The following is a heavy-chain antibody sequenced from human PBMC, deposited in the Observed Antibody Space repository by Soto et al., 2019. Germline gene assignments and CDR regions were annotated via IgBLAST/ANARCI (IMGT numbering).Heavy chain of an antibody. D-gene: IGHD3-22*01. Sequence: PSETLSLTCTVSDGSISNYYWSWIRQPPGGRLERLGYIYYSGSTNYNPSLKSRVTISLDTSKNQFSLKLSSVTAADTAFYYCARETYYDRSAYYFDYWGQGTLVTVS. V-gene: IGHV4-59*01. CDR3: ARETYYDRSAYYFDY. CDR1: DGSISNYY. CDR2: IYYSGST. J-gene: IGHJ4*02.